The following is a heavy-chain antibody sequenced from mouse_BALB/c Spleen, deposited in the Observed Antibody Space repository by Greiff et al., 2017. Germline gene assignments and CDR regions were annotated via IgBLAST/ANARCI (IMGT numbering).Heavy chain of an antibody. V-gene: IGHV14-3*02. J-gene: IGHJ2*01. CDR1: GFNIKDTY. CDR2: IDPANGNT. D-gene: IGHD2-1*01. CDR3: APYGNYVGY. Sequence: EVKLLESGAELVKPGASVKLSCTASGFNIKDTYMHWVKQRPEQGLEWIGRIDPANGNTKYDPKFQGKATITADTSSNTAYLQLSSLTSEDTAVYYCAPYGNYVGYWGQGTTLTVSS.